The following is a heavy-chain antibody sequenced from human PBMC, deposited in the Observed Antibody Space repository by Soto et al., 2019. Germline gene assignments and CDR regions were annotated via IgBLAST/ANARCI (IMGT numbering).Heavy chain of an antibody. V-gene: IGHV4-31*03. CDR1: GGSINSGGYY. J-gene: IGHJ4*02. CDR2: ISHSGST. Sequence: TSETLSLTCIVSGGSINSGGYYLSWIRQHPGKGQEWIGYISHSGSTYYTPSLKSRVIISADTSKNQFSLNLTSVTAADTAVYYCAREYTYGSNFFDCWGQGALVTVSS. D-gene: IGHD5-18*01. CDR3: AREYTYGSNFFDC.